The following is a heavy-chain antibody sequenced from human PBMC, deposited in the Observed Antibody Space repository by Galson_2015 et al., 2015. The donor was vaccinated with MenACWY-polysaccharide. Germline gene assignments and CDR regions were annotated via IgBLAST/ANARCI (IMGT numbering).Heavy chain of an antibody. CDR2: ISWNSGSI. CDR3: AKDQYDFWSGYFHPFDY. CDR1: GFTFDDYA. V-gene: IGHV3-9*01. J-gene: IGHJ4*02. D-gene: IGHD3-3*01. Sequence: SLRLSCAASGFTFDDYAMHWVRQAPGKGLEWVSGISWNSGSIGYADSVKGRFTISRDNAKNSLYLQMNSLRAEDTALYYCAKDQYDFWSGYFHPFDYWGQGTLVTVSS.